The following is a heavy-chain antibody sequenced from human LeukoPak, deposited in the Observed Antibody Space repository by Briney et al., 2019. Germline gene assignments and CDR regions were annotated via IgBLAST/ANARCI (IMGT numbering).Heavy chain of an antibody. Sequence: GGSLRLSCAASGFTFSTSSMNWVRQAPGMGLEWVSSISSGSTYIYYADSVEGRFTVSRDNAKESMYLQLNSLSAEDTAVYYCARGPRLIGGAGKAYFDYWGQGTLVTVSS. V-gene: IGHV3-21*01. CDR3: ARGPRLIGGAGKAYFDY. CDR2: ISSGSTYI. D-gene: IGHD1-26*01. CDR1: GFTFSTSS. J-gene: IGHJ4*02.